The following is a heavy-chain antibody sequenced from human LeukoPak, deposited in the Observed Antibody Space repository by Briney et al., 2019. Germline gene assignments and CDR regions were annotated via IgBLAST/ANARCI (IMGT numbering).Heavy chain of an antibody. Sequence: PGGSLRLSCVASGLTVSNHWMSWVRQAPGKGLEWVSVITGSGGNTYYADSVKGRFTISKDNSKNTVYLQMSSLRVDDTAVYYCAKAASSSWPSYYYGMDVWGQGTTVTVSS. V-gene: IGHV3-23*01. CDR2: ITGSGGNT. D-gene: IGHD6-13*01. J-gene: IGHJ6*02. CDR1: GLTVSNHW. CDR3: AKAASSSWPSYYYGMDV.